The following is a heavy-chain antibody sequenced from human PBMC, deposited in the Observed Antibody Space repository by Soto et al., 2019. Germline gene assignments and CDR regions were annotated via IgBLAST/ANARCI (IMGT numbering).Heavy chain of an antibody. CDR1: GFTFSSYS. J-gene: IGHJ4*02. CDR2: ISYDGSNK. V-gene: IGHV3-30*18. CDR3: AKVGRDGYNSEDYFDY. D-gene: IGHD5-12*01. Sequence: GGSLRLSCAASGFTFSSYSMNWVRQAPGKGLEWVAVISYDGSNKYQADSVKGRFTISRDNSKNTLYLQMNSLRAEDTAVYYCAKVGRDGYNSEDYFDYWGQGTLVTVSS.